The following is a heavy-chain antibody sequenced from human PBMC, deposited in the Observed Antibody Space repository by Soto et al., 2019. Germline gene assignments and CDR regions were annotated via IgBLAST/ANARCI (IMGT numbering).Heavy chain of an antibody. Sequence: QVQLVQSGAEVKKPGSSVKVSCKASGGTFSSYAISWVRQAPGQGLEWMGGIIPIFGTANYAQKFQGRVTITADESRSTAYMELSRLRSEDTAVYYCARVNNWKYEKCNFAEYFQHWGQGTLVTVSS. D-gene: IGHD1-7*01. CDR1: GGTFSSYA. J-gene: IGHJ1*01. CDR3: ARVNNWKYEKCNFAEYFQH. V-gene: IGHV1-69*01. CDR2: IIPIFGTA.